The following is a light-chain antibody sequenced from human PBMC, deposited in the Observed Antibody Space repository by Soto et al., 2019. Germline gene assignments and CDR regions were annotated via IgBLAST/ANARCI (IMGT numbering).Light chain of an antibody. CDR3: TTYSSSTTLDV. CDR1: SSDIGGYYY. V-gene: IGLV2-14*01. Sequence: SALTQAACVSVSPGQSITISCTGTSSDIGGYYYFSWYQHHPVKAPIRTIYQVSTLPTGVSNRFSGSMAGNTISLTLSGVQAEDEADHSSTTYSSSTTLDVFGTGTRVTV. CDR2: QVS. J-gene: IGLJ1*01.